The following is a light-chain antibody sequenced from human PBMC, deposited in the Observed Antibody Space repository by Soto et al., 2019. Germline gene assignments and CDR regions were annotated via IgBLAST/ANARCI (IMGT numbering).Light chain of an antibody. J-gene: IGKJ1*01. CDR3: QHYNDLPLT. CDR2: DAS. V-gene: IGKV3-15*01. CDR1: QSVSSN. Sequence: EIVMTQSPATLSLSPGERATLSCRASQSVSSNLAWYQQKPGQAPRLLISDASNRATGIPDRFSGSGSGTEFTLTITSLQSEDFAVYYCQHYNDLPLTFGQGTKVEIK.